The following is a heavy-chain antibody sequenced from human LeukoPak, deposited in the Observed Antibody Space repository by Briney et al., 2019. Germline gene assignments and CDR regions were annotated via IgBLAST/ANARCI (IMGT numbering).Heavy chain of an antibody. J-gene: IGHJ6*03. Sequence: KASETPSLTSTVSGGSISSYYWSWIRQPPGKGLEWIGYIYYSGSTNYNPSLKSRVTISVDTSKNQFSLKLSSVTAADTAVYYCARDLGIAAAGYYMDVWGKGTTVTISS. CDR2: IYYSGST. CDR1: GGSISSYY. D-gene: IGHD6-13*01. V-gene: IGHV4-59*01. CDR3: ARDLGIAAAGYYMDV.